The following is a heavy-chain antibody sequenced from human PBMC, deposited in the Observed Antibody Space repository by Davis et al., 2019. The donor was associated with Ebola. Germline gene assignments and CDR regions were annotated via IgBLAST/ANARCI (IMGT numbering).Heavy chain of an antibody. CDR2: INSDGSST. CDR3: ARSLLWFGELSVYYFDY. J-gene: IGHJ4*02. D-gene: IGHD3-10*01. Sequence: GESLKISCAASGFTFSSYWMHWVRQVPGKGLVWVSRINSDGSSTSYADSVKGRFTISRDNVKNTLYLQMNSLRAEDTAVYYCARSLLWFGELSVYYFDYWGQGTLVTVSS. V-gene: IGHV3-74*01. CDR1: GFTFSSYW.